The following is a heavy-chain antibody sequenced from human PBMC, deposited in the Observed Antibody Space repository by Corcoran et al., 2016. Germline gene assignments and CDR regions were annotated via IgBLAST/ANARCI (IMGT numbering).Heavy chain of an antibody. Sequence: QVQLVQSGAEVKKPGSSVKVSCKASGGTFSSYAISWVRQAPGPGLEWMGGIIPIFGTANYAQQFQGRGTITADESTSTAYMELSSLRSEEPAVYYCASASPGGQWLVRASYSYYYGMDVWGQGTTVTVPS. D-gene: IGHD6-19*01. CDR2: IIPIFGTA. CDR1: GGTFSSYA. J-gene: IGHJ6*02. CDR3: ASASPGGQWLVRASYSYYYGMDV. V-gene: IGHV1-69*01.